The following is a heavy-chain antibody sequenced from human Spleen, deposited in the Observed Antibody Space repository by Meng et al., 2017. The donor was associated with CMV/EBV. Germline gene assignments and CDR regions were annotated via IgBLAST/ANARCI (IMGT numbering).Heavy chain of an antibody. CDR2: IWYDGSKI. Sequence: GKHVFRQAPGKCLEWVAYIWYDGSKINYGASFTGRFIVSRDNSKRKVYLQMNSLRVEDTAVYYCAKDFRRHFFGSGTSRLDYWGQGTLVTVSS. CDR3: AKDFRRHFFGSGTSRLDY. J-gene: IGHJ4*02. V-gene: IGHV3-33*06. D-gene: IGHD3-10*01. CDR1: G.